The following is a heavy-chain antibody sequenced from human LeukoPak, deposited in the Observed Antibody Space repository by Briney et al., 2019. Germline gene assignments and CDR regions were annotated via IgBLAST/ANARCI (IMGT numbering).Heavy chain of an antibody. J-gene: IGHJ4*02. CDR2: IYPGDSDT. D-gene: IGHD3-3*01. Sequence: GESLKISCKGSGYSFTSYWIGWVRQMPGKGLAWMGIIYPGDSDTRYSPSFQGQVTISADKSISTAYLQWSSLKASDTAMYYCEILRRITIFGVATDFDYWRQGTLVTVSS. CDR3: EILRRITIFGVATDFDY. CDR1: GYSFTSYW. V-gene: IGHV5-51*01.